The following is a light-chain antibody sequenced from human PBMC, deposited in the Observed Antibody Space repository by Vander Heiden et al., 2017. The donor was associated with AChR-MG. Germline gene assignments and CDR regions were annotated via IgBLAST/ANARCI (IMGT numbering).Light chain of an antibody. Sequence: QSVLTQPPPASGTPGQRVTISCSGSRSNIGSNSVNWYQQFPGTAPKLVIHTNTQRPSGVPDRFSGSKSGTSASLAISGLQSEDEADYYCATWDDSLHGPGFGGGTKLTVV. J-gene: IGLJ2*01. V-gene: IGLV1-44*01. CDR3: ATWDDSLHGPG. CDR1: RSNIGSNS. CDR2: TNT.